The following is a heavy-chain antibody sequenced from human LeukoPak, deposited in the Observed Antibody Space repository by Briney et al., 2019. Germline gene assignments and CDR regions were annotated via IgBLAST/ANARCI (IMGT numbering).Heavy chain of an antibody. D-gene: IGHD3-16*01. J-gene: IGHJ4*02. CDR1: GYSISSGYY. Sequence: SETLSLTCTVSGYSISSGYYWGWIRQPPGKGLEWIGSTYHSGSTYYNPSLKSRVTISVDTSKNQFSLKLSSVTAADTAVYYCARDLYSTYGGYFDYWGQGTLVTVSS. CDR3: ARDLYSTYGGYFDY. V-gene: IGHV4-38-2*02. CDR2: TYHSGST.